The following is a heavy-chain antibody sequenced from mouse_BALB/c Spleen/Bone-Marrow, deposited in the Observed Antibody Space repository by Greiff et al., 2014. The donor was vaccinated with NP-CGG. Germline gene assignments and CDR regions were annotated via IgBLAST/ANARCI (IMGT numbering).Heavy chain of an antibody. J-gene: IGHJ2*02. CDR2: IYPGSDST. Sequence: VQLQQSGAELVKPGTSVKMSCKASGYTFTTYWMHWVKQRPGQGLEWIGHIYPGSDSTNYNEKFKSKATVTADTSSSTAYMQLSSVASEVSAVYCCVRGDLLAYWGQGTSLTVSS. V-gene: IGHV1-55*01. CDR3: VRGDLLAY. CDR1: GYTFTTYW.